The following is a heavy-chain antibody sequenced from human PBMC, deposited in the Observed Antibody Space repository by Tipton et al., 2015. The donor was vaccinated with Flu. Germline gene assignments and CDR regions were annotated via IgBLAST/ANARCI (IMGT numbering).Heavy chain of an antibody. CDR3: AAFCGGDCYIPNY. Sequence: LSLTCAASGFTFSIYWMNWVRQAPGKGLEWVAHISQDGSARYYVDSVKGRFTISRDNAKRSLYLQMNSLRAEDTAVYYCAAFCGGDCYIPNYWGQGALVTVSS. V-gene: IGHV3-7*03. J-gene: IGHJ4*02. D-gene: IGHD2-21*01. CDR2: ISQDGSAR. CDR1: GFTFSIYW.